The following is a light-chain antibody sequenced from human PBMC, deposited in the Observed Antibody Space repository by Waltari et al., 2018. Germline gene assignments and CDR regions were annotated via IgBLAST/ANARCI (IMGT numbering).Light chain of an antibody. Sequence: QSALTQSASVSGSPGQSITISCTGSSSDVGTYKFVSWYQQHPGKVPKLMIYEINQRPSGISNRFSGSKFGTTAVLTISGLQTDDEADYYCCSYVTGDTWVFGGGTRVAVL. V-gene: IGLV2-23*02. CDR1: SSDVGTYKF. CDR3: CSYVTGDTWV. J-gene: IGLJ3*02. CDR2: EIN.